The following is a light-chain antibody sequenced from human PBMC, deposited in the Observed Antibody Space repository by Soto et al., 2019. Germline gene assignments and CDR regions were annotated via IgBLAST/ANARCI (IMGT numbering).Light chain of an antibody. Sequence: QSVLTQPPSASGTPGQRVTISCSGSSSNIGSNSVNWYQQLPGTAPKLLIYSNDRQPSGVPDRFSGSKSGTSASLAISGLQSEDEADYYCAAWDDSLNGYVFGTGTKLTVL. V-gene: IGLV1-44*01. CDR2: SND. J-gene: IGLJ1*01. CDR1: SSNIGSNS. CDR3: AAWDDSLNGYV.